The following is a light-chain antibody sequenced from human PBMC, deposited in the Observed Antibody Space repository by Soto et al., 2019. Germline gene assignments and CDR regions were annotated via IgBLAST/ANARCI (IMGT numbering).Light chain of an antibody. V-gene: IGLV2-14*03. CDR1: SSDVGAYHS. CDR2: DVS. Sequence: QSVLTQPASVSGSPGQSFTISCTGTSSDVGAYHSVSWYQQHPGKAPKLIIFDVSNRPSGVSNRFSGSKSGNTASLTISGLQAEDEADYYCSSFTDTGTVMFGGGTTLTVL. J-gene: IGLJ3*02. CDR3: SSFTDTGTVM.